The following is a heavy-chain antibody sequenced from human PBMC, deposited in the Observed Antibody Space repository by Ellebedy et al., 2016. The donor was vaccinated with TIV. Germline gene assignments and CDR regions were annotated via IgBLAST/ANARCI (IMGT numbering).Heavy chain of an antibody. Sequence: GESLKISXAASGFTFDDYAMHWVRQAPGKGLEWVSLISWDGGNTYYADSVKGRFTISRDNSKNSLYLQMTSLRPEDTALYYCAKDIRWFGVHYYYAMDVWGRGTTVTVSS. V-gene: IGHV3-43D*03. CDR3: AKDIRWFGVHYYYAMDV. D-gene: IGHD3-10*01. CDR2: ISWDGGNT. J-gene: IGHJ6*02. CDR1: GFTFDDYA.